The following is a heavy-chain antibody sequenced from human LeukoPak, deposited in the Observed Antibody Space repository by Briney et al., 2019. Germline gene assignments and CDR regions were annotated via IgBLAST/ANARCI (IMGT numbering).Heavy chain of an antibody. D-gene: IGHD4-17*01. J-gene: IGHJ4*02. V-gene: IGHV1-3*01. CDR2: INAADNT. CDR1: GYTFTTYA. Sequence: ASVKVSCKASGYTFTTYAIHWVRQAPGQRLEWMGWINAADNTKYSQKFQGRVTFTRDTSASTAYMELSSLRSEDTAIYYCAHLLAYGDNRLDFWGQGTLVTVPS. CDR3: AHLLAYGDNRLDF.